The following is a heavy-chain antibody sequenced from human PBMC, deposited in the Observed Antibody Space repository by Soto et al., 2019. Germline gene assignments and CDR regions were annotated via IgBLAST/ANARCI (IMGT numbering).Heavy chain of an antibody. CDR3: VRENYYYGMDV. Sequence: PGGSLRLSCAASGFTFSSYAMHWVRQAPGKGLEWVSAIDSGGSTFYADSVKGRFTISRDNSKNMLYLQMNSLRVEDTAMYYCVRENYYYGMDVWGQGTAVTVSS. CDR2: IDSGGST. J-gene: IGHJ6*02. CDR1: GFTFSSYA. V-gene: IGHV3-66*01.